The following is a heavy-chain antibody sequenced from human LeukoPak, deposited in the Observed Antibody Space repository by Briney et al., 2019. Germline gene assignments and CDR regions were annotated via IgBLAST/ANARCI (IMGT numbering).Heavy chain of an antibody. Sequence: GGSLRRSCTASGFTFGDYAMSWVRQAPGKGLEWVGFIRSKAYGGTTEYAASVKGRFTISRDDSKSIAYLQMNSLKTEDTAVYYCTRVVVYYFDYWGQGTLVTVSS. CDR2: IRSKAYGGTT. D-gene: IGHD2-15*01. V-gene: IGHV3-49*04. CDR1: GFTFGDYA. J-gene: IGHJ4*02. CDR3: TRVVVYYFDY.